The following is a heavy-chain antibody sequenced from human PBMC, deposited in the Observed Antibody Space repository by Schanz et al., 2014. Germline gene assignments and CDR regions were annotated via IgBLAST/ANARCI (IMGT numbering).Heavy chain of an antibody. CDR1: GFTFSSYL. D-gene: IGHD4-4*01. CDR3: AKNRWRATVMVDAFDI. Sequence: VQKLESGGGVVQPGGSLRLSCAASGFTFSSYLMSWVRQAPGKGLEWVSGSGGSGGSTDYADSVKGRFTISRDNSKNTVHLQMNSLRAEDTAVYFCAKNRWRATVMVDAFDIWGQGTKVTVSS. V-gene: IGHV3-23*01. CDR2: SGGSGGST. J-gene: IGHJ3*02.